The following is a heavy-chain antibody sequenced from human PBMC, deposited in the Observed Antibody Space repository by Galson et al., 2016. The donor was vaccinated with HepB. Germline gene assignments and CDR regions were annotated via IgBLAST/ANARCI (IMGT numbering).Heavy chain of an antibody. J-gene: IGHJ3*02. CDR3: ARYCGGDCHDAFDI. CDR1: GYRFTSYW. V-gene: IGHV5-51*01. Sequence: QSGAEVKKPGESLKVSCKGSGYRFTSYWIGWVRQMPGIGLEWMGVIYPGDSDTTYSPSFQGQVTISADKSISTAYLPWSSLRASDTAMYYCARYCGGDCHDAFDIWGQGTLVTVSS. D-gene: IGHD2-21*02. CDR2: IYPGDSDT.